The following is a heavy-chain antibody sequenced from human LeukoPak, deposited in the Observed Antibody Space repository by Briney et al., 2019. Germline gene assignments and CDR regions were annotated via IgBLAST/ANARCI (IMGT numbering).Heavy chain of an antibody. D-gene: IGHD6-13*01. J-gene: IGHJ6*03. Sequence: GGSLRLSCAASGFTFSLYSMNWVRQAPGKGLEWVSSISSGGTYIYYADSVKGRFTISRDNAKNSLYLQMNSLRAEDTAVYYCARDLGSSWYGYYYYMDVWGKGTTVTVSS. CDR3: ARDLGSSWYGYYYYMDV. CDR2: ISSGGTYI. V-gene: IGHV3-21*01. CDR1: GFTFSLYS.